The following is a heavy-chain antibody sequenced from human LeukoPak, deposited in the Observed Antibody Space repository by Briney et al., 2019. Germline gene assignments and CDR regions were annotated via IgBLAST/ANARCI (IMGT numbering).Heavy chain of an antibody. Sequence: AGRSLRLSCAASGFTFSNYAMSWVRQAPGKGLEWVSAISGSGGSTYYADSVKGRFTISRDNSKSTLYLQMNSLRAEDTAVYYCAKANGQYYDILTGPLDYWGQGTLVTVSS. J-gene: IGHJ4*02. CDR2: ISGSGGST. D-gene: IGHD3-9*01. CDR1: GFTFSNYA. V-gene: IGHV3-23*01. CDR3: AKANGQYYDILTGPLDY.